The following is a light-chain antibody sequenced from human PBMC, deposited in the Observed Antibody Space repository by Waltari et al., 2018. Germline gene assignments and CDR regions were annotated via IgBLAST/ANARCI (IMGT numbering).Light chain of an antibody. Sequence: QSALTQPASVSGSPGQSITISYTGTSDDVGGYNLVSWYQQSSGKAPKLIIYEVHKLPSGVSSRFSASRSGNTASLTISGLQSEDEANYYCCSYAGTTSWVFGGGTKVTVL. J-gene: IGLJ3*02. V-gene: IGLV2-23*02. CDR1: SDDVGGYNL. CDR3: CSYAGTTSWV. CDR2: EVH.